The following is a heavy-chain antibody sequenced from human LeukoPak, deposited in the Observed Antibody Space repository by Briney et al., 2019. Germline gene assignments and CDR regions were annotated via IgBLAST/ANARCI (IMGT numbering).Heavy chain of an antibody. J-gene: IGHJ1*01. V-gene: IGHV3-48*01. D-gene: IGHD6-19*01. CDR1: GFTFSTYI. CDR2: ISTSTTTI. CDR3: TRNSGWYGLS. Sequence: GGSLRLSCAASGFTFSTYIMNWVRQAPGKGLEWVSYISTSTTTIYYADSVKGRFTISRDNSNNTLFLHLNSLRGEDTAVYYCTRNSGWYGLSWGQGTLVTVSS.